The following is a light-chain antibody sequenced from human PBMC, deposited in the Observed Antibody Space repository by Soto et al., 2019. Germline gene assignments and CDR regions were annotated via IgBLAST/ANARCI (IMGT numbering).Light chain of an antibody. CDR1: QSVSSSY. CDR3: QQYGKSAMFT. V-gene: IGKV3-20*01. CDR2: GAS. Sequence: EIVLTQSPGTLSLSPGDRATLSCRASQSVSSSYLAWDQQKPGQAPSLLIYGASNRATGIPDRFSGGGSGTDFTLTISRLEPEDFAVYYCQQYGKSAMFTFGQGTKLEIK. J-gene: IGKJ2*01.